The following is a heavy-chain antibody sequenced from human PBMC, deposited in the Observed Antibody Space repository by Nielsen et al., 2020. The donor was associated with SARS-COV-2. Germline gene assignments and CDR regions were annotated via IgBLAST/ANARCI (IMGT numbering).Heavy chain of an antibody. CDR1: GLTFSSYW. J-gene: IGHJ4*02. V-gene: IGHV3-7*03. CDR3: AKAMVRGVIIIHYFDY. Sequence: GGSLRLSCAASGLTFSSYWMSWVRQAPGKGLEWVANIKQDGSEKYYVDSVKGRFTISRDNAKNSLYLQMNSLRAEDTALYYCAKAMVRGVIIIHYFDYWGQGTLVTVSS. CDR2: IKQDGSEK. D-gene: IGHD3-10*01.